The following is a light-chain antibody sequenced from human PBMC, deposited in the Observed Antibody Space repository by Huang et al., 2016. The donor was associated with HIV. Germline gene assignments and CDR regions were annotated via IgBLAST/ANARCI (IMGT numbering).Light chain of an antibody. Sequence: DIQMTQSPSTLSASIGGRVTITCRASQSLSGWLAWYQQRPGNAPNLLISKASSLQSGVTPRFSGSGSGTDFILTISSLQPDDFATYYCQQLHNSPYTFGQGTKLEIK. J-gene: IGKJ2*01. CDR3: QQLHNSPYT. CDR1: QSLSGW. CDR2: KAS. V-gene: IGKV1-5*03.